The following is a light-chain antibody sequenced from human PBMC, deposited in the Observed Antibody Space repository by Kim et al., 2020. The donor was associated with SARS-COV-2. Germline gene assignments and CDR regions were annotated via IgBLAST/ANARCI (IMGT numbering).Light chain of an antibody. CDR2: LNSDGSH. CDR1: SGHSSYA. CDR3: QTWGTGIRV. V-gene: IGLV4-69*01. J-gene: IGLJ3*02. Sequence: ASVNLTCTLSSGHSSYAITWHQQQPEKGPRYLMKLNSDGSHSKGDGIPDRFSGSSSGAERSLTISSLQSEDEADYYCQTWGTGIRVFGGGTKLTVL.